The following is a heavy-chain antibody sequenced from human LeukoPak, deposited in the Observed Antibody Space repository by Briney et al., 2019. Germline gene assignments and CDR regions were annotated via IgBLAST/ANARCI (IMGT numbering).Heavy chain of an antibody. CDR3: AKSQGSGEYQLLPYFDY. J-gene: IGHJ4*02. D-gene: IGHD2-2*01. V-gene: IGHV3-23*01. CDR2: ISGSGGST. CDR1: GFTFSSYA. Sequence: GGSLRLSCAASGFTFSSYAMSWVRQAPGKGLEWVSAISGSGGSTHYADSVKGRFTISRDNSKNTLYLQMNSLRAEDTAVYYCAKSQGSGEYQLLPYFDYWGQGTLVTVSS.